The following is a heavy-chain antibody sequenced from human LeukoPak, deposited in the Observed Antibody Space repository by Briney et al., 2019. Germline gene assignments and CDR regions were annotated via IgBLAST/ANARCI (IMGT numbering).Heavy chain of an antibody. CDR2: ISAYNGNT. V-gene: IGHV1-18*01. Sequence: GASVKVSCKASGYTFTSYGISWVRQAPGQGLEWMGWISAYNGNTNYAQKLQGRVTMTTDTSTSTAYMELRSLRSDDTAVYYCARVGPDYGDYGPDDYWGQGTLVTVSS. CDR1: GYTFTSYG. J-gene: IGHJ4*02. D-gene: IGHD4-17*01. CDR3: ARVGPDYGDYGPDDY.